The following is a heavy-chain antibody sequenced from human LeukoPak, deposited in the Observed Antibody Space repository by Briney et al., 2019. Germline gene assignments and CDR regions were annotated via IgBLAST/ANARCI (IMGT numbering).Heavy chain of an antibody. D-gene: IGHD2-15*01. CDR2: IWSDGSKE. CDR3: AKDGHCSGGTCYPFYMAV. V-gene: IGHV3-33*06. CDR1: GFRLSLYG. J-gene: IGHJ6*03. Sequence: GWSLRLSCTPSGFRLSLYGMHWVRQAPAKGREGVGVIWSDGSKEYYVDSVKGRFTIYRDSSKNMLYLQMNSLRGDDTAVYYCAKDGHCSGGTCYPFYMAVWGKGTTVTVSS.